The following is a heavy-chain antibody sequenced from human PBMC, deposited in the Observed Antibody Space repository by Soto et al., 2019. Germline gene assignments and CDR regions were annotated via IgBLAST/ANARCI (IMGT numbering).Heavy chain of an antibody. CDR3: ARDLPAEVVVAATDISFDY. CDR1: GFTFSSYS. J-gene: IGHJ4*02. D-gene: IGHD2-15*01. V-gene: IGHV3-48*01. Sequence: GGSLRLSCAASGFTFSSYSMNWVRQAPGKGLEWVSYISSSSSTIYYADSVKGRFTISRDNAKNSLYLQMNSLRAEDTAVYYCARDLPAEVVVAATDISFDYWGQGTLVTVSS. CDR2: ISSSSSTI.